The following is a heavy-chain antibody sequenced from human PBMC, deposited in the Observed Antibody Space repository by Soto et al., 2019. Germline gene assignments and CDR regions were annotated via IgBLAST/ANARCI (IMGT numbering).Heavy chain of an antibody. D-gene: IGHD6-13*01. Sequence: QVQLVQSGAEVKKPGASVKVSCKASGYTFTGYYMHWVRQAPGQGLEWMGWITPNSGGTNYAQKFQGWVTMTRDTSISTAYMELSRLRSDDTAVYYCARGLYSSTRIYGMDVWGQGTTVTVSS. CDR1: GYTFTGYY. CDR2: ITPNSGGT. J-gene: IGHJ6*02. CDR3: ARGLYSSTRIYGMDV. V-gene: IGHV1-2*04.